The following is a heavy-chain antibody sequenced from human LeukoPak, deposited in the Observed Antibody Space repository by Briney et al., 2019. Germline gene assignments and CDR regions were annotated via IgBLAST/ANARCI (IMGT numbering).Heavy chain of an antibody. D-gene: IGHD3-22*01. V-gene: IGHV4-4*08. CDR2: IYSSGIT. CDR3: ARRAYYDSSGYHPTSGYFDL. J-gene: IGHJ2*01. CDR1: GGSMFSYY. Sequence: SETLSLTCTVSGGSMFSYYWNWIRQPPGKGLEWIGYIYSSGITNYSPSLRSRGTISVATSRNQFSLRLTSVAAADTAIYYCARRAYYDSSGYHPTSGYFDLWGRGTLVTVSS.